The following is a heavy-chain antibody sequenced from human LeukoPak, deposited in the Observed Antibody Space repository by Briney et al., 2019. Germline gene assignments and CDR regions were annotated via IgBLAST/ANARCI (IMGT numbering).Heavy chain of an antibody. Sequence: PSETLSLTCTVSGGSISSHYWSWIRQPPGKGLEWIGYIYYSGSTNYNPSLKSRVTISVDTSKNQFSLKLSSVTAADTAVYYCARGLWELTDAFDIWGQGTMVTVSS. CDR3: ARGLWELTDAFDI. CDR1: GGSISSHY. D-gene: IGHD1-26*01. J-gene: IGHJ3*02. V-gene: IGHV4-59*11. CDR2: IYYSGST.